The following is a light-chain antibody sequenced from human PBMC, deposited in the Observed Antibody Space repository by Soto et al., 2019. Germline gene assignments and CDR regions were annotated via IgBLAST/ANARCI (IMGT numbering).Light chain of an antibody. CDR3: QQSYGTPIT. V-gene: IGKV1-39*01. CDR1: QSISRY. J-gene: IGKJ5*01. Sequence: DIQMTQSPSSLSASVGDRVTLTCRASQSISRYLNWYQQKPGKAPNLLIYVASSLQSEVPSRFSGSGSGTDFTLTITSLQPEEFATYYCQQSYGTPITFGQGTRLEIK. CDR2: VAS.